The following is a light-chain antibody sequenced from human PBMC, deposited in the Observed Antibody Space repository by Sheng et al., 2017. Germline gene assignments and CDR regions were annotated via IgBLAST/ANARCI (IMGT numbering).Light chain of an antibody. CDR2: VVT. V-gene: IGLV2-14*01. J-gene: IGLJ1*01. CDR1: SGDIGGSDF. CDR3: SSFTNRGTYV. Sequence: QSALTQPASVSGSPGQSITISCTGTSGDIGGSDFVSWHQQHPGKVPKLLIYVVTGRPSGVSSRFSGSKRGNTASLTISGLQTEDEADYYCSSFTNRGTYVFGTGTTVTVL.